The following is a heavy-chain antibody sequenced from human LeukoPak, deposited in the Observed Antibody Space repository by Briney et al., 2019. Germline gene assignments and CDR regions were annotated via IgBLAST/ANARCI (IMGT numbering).Heavy chain of an antibody. V-gene: IGHV3-21*01. J-gene: IGHJ4*02. CDR1: GFTFSSYS. D-gene: IGHD6-13*01. CDR3: ARDGKSSSWYDY. CDR2: ISSSSSYI. Sequence: GGSLRLSCAASGFTFSSYSMNGVRQAPGKGLEWVSSISSSSSYIYYADSVKGRFTISRDNAKNSLYLQMNSLRAEDTAVYYCARDGKSSSWYDYWGQGTLVTVSS.